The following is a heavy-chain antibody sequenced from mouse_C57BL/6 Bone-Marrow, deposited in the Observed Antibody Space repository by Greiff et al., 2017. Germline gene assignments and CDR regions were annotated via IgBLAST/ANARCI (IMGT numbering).Heavy chain of an antibody. CDR3: ARRRRGGPLFDY. J-gene: IGHJ2*01. Sequence: QVQLQQSGAELERPGASVKLSCKASGYTFTSYGISWVKQRTGQGLEWIGEIYPRSGNTYYNEKFKGKATLTADKSSSTAYMELRSLTSEDSAVYFCARRRRGGPLFDYWGQGTTLTVSS. CDR1: GYTFTSYG. V-gene: IGHV1-81*01. CDR2: IYPRSGNT.